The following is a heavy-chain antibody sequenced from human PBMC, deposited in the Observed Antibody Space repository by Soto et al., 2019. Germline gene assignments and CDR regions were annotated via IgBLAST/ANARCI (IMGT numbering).Heavy chain of an antibody. CDR2: ISGSGGST. Sequence: PGGALRLSCAASGFTFSSYAMSWVRQAPGKGLEWVSAISGSGGSTYYADSVKGRFTISRDNSKNTLYLQMNSLRAEDTAVYYCAKDVRAAAGTGDCFDYWGQGTLVTVSS. J-gene: IGHJ4*02. CDR1: GFTFSSYA. CDR3: AKDVRAAAGTGDCFDY. D-gene: IGHD6-13*01. V-gene: IGHV3-23*01.